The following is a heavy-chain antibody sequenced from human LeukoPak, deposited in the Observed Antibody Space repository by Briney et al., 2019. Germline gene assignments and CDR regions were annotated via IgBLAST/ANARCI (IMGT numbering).Heavy chain of an antibody. CDR1: GFTFSSYA. Sequence: PGGSLRLSCAASGFTFSSYAMHWVRQAPGKGLEYVSAISSNGDSSYYANSVKGRFTISRDNSKNTLYLQMGSLRSEDTAVYYCARDLENIVGAYFDYWGQGTLVTVSS. J-gene: IGHJ4*02. CDR3: ARDLENIVGAYFDY. CDR2: ISSNGDSS. D-gene: IGHD1-26*01. V-gene: IGHV3-64*01.